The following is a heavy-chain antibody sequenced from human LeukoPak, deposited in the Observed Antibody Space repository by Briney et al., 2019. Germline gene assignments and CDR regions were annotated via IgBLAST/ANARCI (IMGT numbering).Heavy chain of an antibody. CDR1: GYTFTDNY. CDR2: IIPIFGTA. D-gene: IGHD5-18*01. CDR3: ARSRRGYEDY. J-gene: IGHJ4*02. Sequence: ASVKVSCETSGYTFTDNYIHWVRQAPGQGLEWMGRIIPIFGTANYAQKFQGRVTITTDESTSTAYMELSSLRSEDTAVYYCARSRRGYEDYWGQGTLVTVSS. V-gene: IGHV1-69*05.